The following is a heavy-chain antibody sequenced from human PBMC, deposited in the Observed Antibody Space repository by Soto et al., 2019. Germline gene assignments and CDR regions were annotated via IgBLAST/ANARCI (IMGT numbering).Heavy chain of an antibody. D-gene: IGHD3-9*01. Sequence: WASVKVSCKASGYTFTSYGISWVRQAPGQGLEWMGWISAYNGNTNYAQKLQGRVTMTTDTSTSTAYMELRSLRSDDTAVYYCARDGLYYDILTGYPNWFDPWGQGTLVTVSS. J-gene: IGHJ5*02. CDR1: GYTFTSYG. CDR2: ISAYNGNT. V-gene: IGHV1-18*04. CDR3: ARDGLYYDILTGYPNWFDP.